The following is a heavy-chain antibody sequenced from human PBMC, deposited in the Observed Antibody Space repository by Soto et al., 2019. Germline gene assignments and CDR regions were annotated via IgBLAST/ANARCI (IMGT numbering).Heavy chain of an antibody. D-gene: IGHD6-19*01. Sequence: SETLSLTCTVSGGSISSYYWSWIRQPPGKGLEWIGYIYYSGSTNYNPSLKSRVTISVDTSKNQFSLKLSSVTAADTAVYYCARDVAGQAGYWGQGTLVTVSS. J-gene: IGHJ4*02. V-gene: IGHV4-59*01. CDR2: IYYSGST. CDR3: ARDVAGQAGY. CDR1: GGSISSYY.